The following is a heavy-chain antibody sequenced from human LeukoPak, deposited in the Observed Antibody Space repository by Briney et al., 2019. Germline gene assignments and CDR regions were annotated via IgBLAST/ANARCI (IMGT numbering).Heavy chain of an antibody. CDR1: GGSITSSNYF. CDR3: ARRIRGYWYFDL. Sequence: TPSETLSLTCTVSGGSITSSNYFWGWIRQPPGKGLEWIGSIYYGGNSYYNPSLKSRVTISVDTSKNQFSLKLSSVTAADTAVYYCARRIRGYWYFDLWGRGTLVTVSS. CDR2: IYYGGNS. D-gene: IGHD2-21*01. J-gene: IGHJ2*01. V-gene: IGHV4-39*07.